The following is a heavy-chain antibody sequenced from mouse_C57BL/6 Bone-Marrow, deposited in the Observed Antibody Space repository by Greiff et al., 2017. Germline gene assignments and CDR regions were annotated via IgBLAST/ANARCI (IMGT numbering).Heavy chain of an antibody. V-gene: IGHV1-69*01. Sequence: QVQLQQPGAELVMPGASVKLSCKASGYTFTSYWMHWVKQRPGQGLEWIGEIDPSDSYTNYNQKFKGKSTLTVDKSSSTAYMQLSSLTSEDSAVYYSAIIYYGNYAAWFAYWGQGTLVTVSA. J-gene: IGHJ3*01. CDR3: AIIYYGNYAAWFAY. CDR1: GYTFTSYW. D-gene: IGHD2-1*01. CDR2: IDPSDSYT.